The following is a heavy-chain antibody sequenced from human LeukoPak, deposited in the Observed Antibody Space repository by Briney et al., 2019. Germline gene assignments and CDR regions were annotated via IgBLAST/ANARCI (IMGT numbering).Heavy chain of an antibody. V-gene: IGHV3-9*01. J-gene: IGHJ3*02. D-gene: IGHD3-16*01. CDR1: GFTFDDYA. CDR2: ISWNSGRI. CDR3: AKDCYRLGEFDAFDN. Sequence: GGSLRLSCAASGFTFDDYAMHWVRQAPGKGLEWVSGISWNSGRIGYADSVKGRFTISRDNAKNSLYLQMNSLRVEDTALYYCAKDCYRLGEFDAFDNWGQGTMVTVSS.